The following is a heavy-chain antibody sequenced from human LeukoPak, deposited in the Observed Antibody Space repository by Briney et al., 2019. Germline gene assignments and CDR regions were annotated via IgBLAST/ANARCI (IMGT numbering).Heavy chain of an antibody. V-gene: IGHV3-30*10. CDR1: GFRFSRSP. CDR2: MLHEGTEK. CDR3: ARQGSSLDYFYNHLDV. D-gene: IGHD6-6*01. Sequence: PGESLRLSCAASGFRFSRSPMHWVRQAPGKGLEWVAVMLHEGTEKYYIESVKGRFTISRDNSKNTVDLHMNSLRLEDTGVYFCARQGSSLDYFYNHLDVWGRGTTVTVSS. J-gene: IGHJ6*03.